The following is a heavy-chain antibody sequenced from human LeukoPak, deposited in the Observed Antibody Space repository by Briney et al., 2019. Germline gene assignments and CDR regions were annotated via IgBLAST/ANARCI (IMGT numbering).Heavy chain of an antibody. CDR2: ISSSSSYI. CDR3: ARSATDAFDI. D-gene: IGHD3-3*01. V-gene: IGHV3-21*01. Sequence: PGGSLRLSCAASGFTFSSYSMNWVRQAPGKGLEWVSSISSSSSYIYYADSVKGRFTISRDNAKNTLYLQMNRLKAEDTAVYYCARSATDAFDIWGQGTMVTVSS. CDR1: GFTFSSYS. J-gene: IGHJ3*02.